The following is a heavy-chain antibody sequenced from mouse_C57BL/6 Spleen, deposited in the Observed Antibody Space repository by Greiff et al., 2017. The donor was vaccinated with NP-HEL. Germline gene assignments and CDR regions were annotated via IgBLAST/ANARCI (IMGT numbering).Heavy chain of an antibody. V-gene: IGHV1-18*01. CDR2: INPNNGGT. CDR1: GYTFTDYN. CDR3: ARAYGSSYYAMDY. D-gene: IGHD1-1*01. Sequence: VQLQQSGPELVKPGASVKIPCTASGYTFTDYNMDWVKQSHGKSLEWIGDINPNNGGTIYNQKFKGKATLTVDKSSSTAYMELRSLTSEDTAVYYCARAYGSSYYAMDYWGQGTSVTVSS. J-gene: IGHJ4*01.